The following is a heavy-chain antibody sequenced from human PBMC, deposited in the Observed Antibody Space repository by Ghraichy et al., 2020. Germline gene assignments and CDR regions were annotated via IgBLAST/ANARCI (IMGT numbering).Heavy chain of an antibody. J-gene: IGHJ5*02. CDR3: ARAAVVVHNWFDP. V-gene: IGHV4-4*07. Sequence: SETLSLTCTVSGDSISSYYWSWIRQPAGKGLEWIGRIFTTGSANYNPSLKSRATMSVDTSKNQFSLKLSSVTAADTAVYYCARAAVVVHNWFDPWGQGTLVTVSS. D-gene: IGHD2-15*01. CDR2: IFTTGSA. CDR1: GDSISSYY.